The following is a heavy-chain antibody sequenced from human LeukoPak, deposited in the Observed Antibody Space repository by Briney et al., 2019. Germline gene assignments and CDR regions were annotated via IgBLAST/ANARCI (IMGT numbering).Heavy chain of an antibody. CDR3: AKDGYSGYGLFDY. D-gene: IGHD5-12*01. V-gene: IGHV3-30*02. CDR1: GFTFSSYG. CDR2: IRYDGSNK. J-gene: IGHJ4*02. Sequence: PGGSLRLSCAASGFTFSSYGMHWVRQAPGKGLEWVAFIRYDGSNKYYADSVKGRFTISRDNSKNTLYLQMNSLRAEDTAVYYCAKDGYSGYGLFDYWGQGTLVTVSS.